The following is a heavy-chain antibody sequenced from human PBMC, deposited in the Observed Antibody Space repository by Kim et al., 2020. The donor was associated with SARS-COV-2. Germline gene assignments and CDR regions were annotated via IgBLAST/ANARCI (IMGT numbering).Heavy chain of an antibody. CDR2: ISSSSSYL. Sequence: GGSLRLSCAASGFTFSSYSMNWVRQAPGKGLEWVSSISSSSSYLYYADSVKGRFTIPSDNAKNSLCLQINSLGAEETAVYYCARDQAEYSGSYGNWFDPWGQGTLVNV. V-gene: IGHV3-21*01. D-gene: IGHD1-26*01. CDR1: GFTFSSYS. J-gene: IGHJ5*02. CDR3: ARDQAEYSGSYGNWFDP.